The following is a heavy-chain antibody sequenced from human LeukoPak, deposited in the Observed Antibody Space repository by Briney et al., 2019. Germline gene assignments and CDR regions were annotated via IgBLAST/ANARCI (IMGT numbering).Heavy chain of an antibody. Sequence: PGGSLRLSCAASGFTFSSYGMHWVRQAPGKGLEWVAVIWYDGSNKYYADSVKGRFTISRDNSKNTLYLQMNSLRAEDTAVYYCARSHCSGGSCYFYFDYWGQGTLVTVSS. CDR2: IWYDGSNK. D-gene: IGHD2-15*01. CDR1: GFTFSSYG. V-gene: IGHV3-33*01. CDR3: ARSHCSGGSCYFYFDY. J-gene: IGHJ4*02.